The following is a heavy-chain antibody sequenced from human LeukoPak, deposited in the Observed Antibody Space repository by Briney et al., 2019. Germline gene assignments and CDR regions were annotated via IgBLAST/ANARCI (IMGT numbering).Heavy chain of an antibody. Sequence: SETLSLTCIVSGGSISSYHWSWIRQPAGKGLEWIGRIYTSGSTDYNPSLKSRVTMSVDTSKNQFSLKLSSVTAADTAVYYCARVGDYALKDWGQGTLVTVSS. V-gene: IGHV4-4*07. CDR2: IYTSGST. CDR3: ARVGDYALKD. J-gene: IGHJ4*02. D-gene: IGHD3-16*01. CDR1: GGSISSYH.